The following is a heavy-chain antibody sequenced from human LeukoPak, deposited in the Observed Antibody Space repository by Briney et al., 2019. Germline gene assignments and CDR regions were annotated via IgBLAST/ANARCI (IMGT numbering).Heavy chain of an antibody. V-gene: IGHV4-4*07. CDR1: GGSISSYY. CDR3: ARVKYYYGSGSHWFDP. Sequence: SETLSLTCTVPGGSISSYYWSWIRQPAGKGLEWIGRIYTSGSTNYNPSLKSRVTMSVDTSKNQFSLKLSSVTAADTAVYYCARVKYYYGSGSHWFDPWGQGTLVTVSS. CDR2: IYTSGST. D-gene: IGHD3-10*01. J-gene: IGHJ5*02.